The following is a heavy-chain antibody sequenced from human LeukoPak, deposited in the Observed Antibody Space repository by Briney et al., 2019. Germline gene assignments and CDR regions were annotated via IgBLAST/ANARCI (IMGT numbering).Heavy chain of an antibody. CDR2: IYEGDRK. Sequence: GGSLRLSCAASGFSLINNYMSWVRQAPGKGLEWVSVIYEGDRKYYADSVKGRFTITRDNSKNTLYLQMNSLRAEDTAVYYCAREESGSYFRYWGQGTLVTVSS. J-gene: IGHJ4*02. CDR1: GFSLINNY. V-gene: IGHV3-53*01. D-gene: IGHD1-26*01. CDR3: AREESGSYFRY.